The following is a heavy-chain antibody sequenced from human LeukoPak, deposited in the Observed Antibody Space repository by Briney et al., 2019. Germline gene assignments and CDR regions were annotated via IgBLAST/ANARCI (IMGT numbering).Heavy chain of an antibody. CDR3: ATPAPGERYCIDY. V-gene: IGHV3-21*01. J-gene: IGHJ4*02. D-gene: IGHD2-21*01. Sequence: GGALRDSCATCRFTLSGYVMNWVCPAPGKGVDWVSSINTDSSYIYYVVSVKSGFTLSRETAMKSLYLQINGLTAVDTPLYYSATPAPGERYCIDYWGQGTLVTASA. CDR1: RFTLSGYV. CDR2: INTDSSYI.